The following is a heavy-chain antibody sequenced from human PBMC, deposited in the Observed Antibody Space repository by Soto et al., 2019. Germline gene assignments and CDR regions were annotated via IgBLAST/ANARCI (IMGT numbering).Heavy chain of an antibody. CDR3: ARDCGYYDSSGYDY. CDR1: GYTFTSYY. Sequence: ASVKVSCKASGYTFTSYYMHWVRRAPGQGLEGMGIINPSGGSTSYAQKFQGRVTMTRDTSTSTVYMELSSLTSDDTALYYCARDCGYYDSSGYDYWGQGTLVTVSS. D-gene: IGHD3-22*01. CDR2: INPSGGST. V-gene: IGHV1-46*01. J-gene: IGHJ4*02.